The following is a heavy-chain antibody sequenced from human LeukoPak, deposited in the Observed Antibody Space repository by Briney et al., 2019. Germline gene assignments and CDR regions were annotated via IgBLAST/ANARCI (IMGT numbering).Heavy chain of an antibody. J-gene: IGHJ4*02. Sequence: SQTLSLTCAVSGGSISSGGYSWSWIRQPPGTGLEWIGYIYHSGSTYYNPSLKSRVTISVDRSKNQFSLKLSSVTAADTAVYYCARGPRSYMVDYWGQGTLVTVSS. V-gene: IGHV4-30-2*01. CDR2: IYHSGST. CDR3: ARGPRSYMVDY. CDR1: GGSISSGGYS. D-gene: IGHD1-26*01.